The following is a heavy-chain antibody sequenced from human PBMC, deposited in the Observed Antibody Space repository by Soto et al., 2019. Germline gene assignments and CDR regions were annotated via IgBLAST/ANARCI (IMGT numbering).Heavy chain of an antibody. J-gene: IGHJ5*02. CDR3: ARRSTIGGFRFDP. V-gene: IGHV5-51*01. CDR1: GYSFTTYW. D-gene: IGHD1-26*01. Sequence: GESLKISCRTSGYSFTTYWIGWVRQMPGKGLEWMAIIYPGDSDTKYSPSFQGQVTVSADKSNSTVFLQWSSLKASDTAIYYCARRSTIGGFRFDPWGQGTLVTVS. CDR2: IYPGDSDT.